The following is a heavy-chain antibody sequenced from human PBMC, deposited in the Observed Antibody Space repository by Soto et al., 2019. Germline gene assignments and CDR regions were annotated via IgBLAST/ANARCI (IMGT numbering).Heavy chain of an antibody. CDR1: GFTVSSNY. V-gene: IGHV3-53*01. J-gene: IGHJ4*02. D-gene: IGHD3-3*01. Sequence: GGSLRLSCAASGFTVSSNYMSWVRQAPGKGLEWVSVIYSGGSTYYADSVKGRFTISRDNSKNTLYLQMNSLRAEDTAVYYCARTAYDFWSGYYYFDYWGQGTLVTVSS. CDR2: IYSGGST. CDR3: ARTAYDFWSGYYYFDY.